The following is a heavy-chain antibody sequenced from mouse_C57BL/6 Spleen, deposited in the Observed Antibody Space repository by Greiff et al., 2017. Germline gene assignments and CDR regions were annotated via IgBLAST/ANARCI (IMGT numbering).Heavy chain of an antibody. Sequence: QVHVKQFGAELARPGASVKLSCKASGYTFTSYGISWVKQRTGQGLEWIGEIYPRSGNTYYNEKFKGKATLTADKSSSTAYMELRSLTSEDSAVYFCARNWYFDVWGTGTTVTVSS. CDR1: GYTFTSYG. CDR2: IYPRSGNT. CDR3: ARNWYFDV. V-gene: IGHV1-81*01. J-gene: IGHJ1*03.